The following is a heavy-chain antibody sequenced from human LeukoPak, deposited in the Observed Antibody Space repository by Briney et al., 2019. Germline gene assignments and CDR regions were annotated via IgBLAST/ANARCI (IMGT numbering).Heavy chain of an antibody. J-gene: IGHJ2*01. Sequence: GGSLRLSCAASGFTFSRYDVHWVRQVTGKGLEWVSAIDTTGGTYYPGSVKGRFTISRENAKNSLYLQMNSLRAGDTAVYYCARGGANYSDISAYGYFDLWGRGTLVTVSP. D-gene: IGHD3-22*01. CDR2: IDTTGGT. CDR3: ARGGANYSDISAYGYFDL. CDR1: GFTFSRYD. V-gene: IGHV3-13*04.